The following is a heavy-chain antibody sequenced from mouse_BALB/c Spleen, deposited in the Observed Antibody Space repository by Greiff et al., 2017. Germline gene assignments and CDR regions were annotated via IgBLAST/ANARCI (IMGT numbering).Heavy chain of an antibody. CDR1: GFTFSSYA. V-gene: IGHV5-6-5*01. CDR3: ARDHVSYWYFDV. Sequence: DVKLVESGGGLVKPGGSLKLSCAASGFTFSSYAMSWVRQTPEKRLEWVASISSGGSTYYPDSVKGRFTISRDNARNILYLQMSSLRSEDTAMYYCARDHVSYWYFDVWGAGTTVTVSS. CDR2: ISSGGST. J-gene: IGHJ1*01. D-gene: IGHD6-2*01.